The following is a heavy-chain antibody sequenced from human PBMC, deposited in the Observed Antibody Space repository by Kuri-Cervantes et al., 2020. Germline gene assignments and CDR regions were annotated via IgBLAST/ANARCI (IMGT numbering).Heavy chain of an antibody. V-gene: IGHV1-3*01. CDR1: GYTFTSYA. D-gene: IGHD6-13*01. J-gene: IGHJ6*02. Sequence: ASVKVSCKASGYTFTSYAMHWVRQAPGQRLEWMGWINAGNGNTKYSQKFQGRVTITRDTSASTAYMELSSLRSEDTAVYYCARSVAAAFRLTNGMDVWGQGTMVTVSS. CDR2: INAGNGNT. CDR3: ARSVAAAFRLTNGMDV.